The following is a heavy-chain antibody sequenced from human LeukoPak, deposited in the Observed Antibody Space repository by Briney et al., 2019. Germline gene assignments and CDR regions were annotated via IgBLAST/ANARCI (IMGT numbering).Heavy chain of an antibody. Sequence: SQTLSLTRAVYGGSFSGYYWSSIRQPPGKGLEWIGEINHSGSTNYNPSLKSRVTISVDTSKNQFSLKLSSVTAADTAVYYCARGDMTTVTPFNYWGQGTLVTVSS. J-gene: IGHJ4*02. V-gene: IGHV4-34*01. CDR1: GGSFSGYY. D-gene: IGHD4-17*01. CDR3: ARGDMTTVTPFNY. CDR2: INHSGST.